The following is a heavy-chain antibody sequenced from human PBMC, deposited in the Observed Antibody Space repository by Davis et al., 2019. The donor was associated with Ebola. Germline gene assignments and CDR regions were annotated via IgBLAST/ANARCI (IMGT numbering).Heavy chain of an antibody. Sequence: GESLKISCAASGFTFSSYAMHWVRQAPGKGLEWVAVISYDGSNKYYADSVKGRFTISRDNAKNSLYLQMNSLRAEDTAVYYCARDRYDFWSGLYYYYYGMDVWGQGTTVTVSS. CDR3: ARDRYDFWSGLYYYYYGMDV. D-gene: IGHD3-3*01. J-gene: IGHJ6*02. CDR1: GFTFSSYA. CDR2: ISYDGSNK. V-gene: IGHV3-30-3*01.